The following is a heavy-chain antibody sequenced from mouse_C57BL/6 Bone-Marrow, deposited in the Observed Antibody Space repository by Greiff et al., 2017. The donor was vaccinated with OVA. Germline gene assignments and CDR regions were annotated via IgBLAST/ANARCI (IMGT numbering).Heavy chain of an antibody. CDR1: GYSFTGYY. V-gene: IGHV1-42*01. J-gene: IGHJ3*01. Sequence: VQLQQSGPELVKPGASVKISCKASGYSFTGYYMNWVKQSPEKSLEWIGEINPSTGGTTYNQKFKAKATLTVDKSSSTAYMQLKSLTSEDSAVYYCARPGDYDLAWFAYWGQGTLVTVSA. CDR3: ARPGDYDLAWFAY. CDR2: INPSTGGT. D-gene: IGHD2-4*01.